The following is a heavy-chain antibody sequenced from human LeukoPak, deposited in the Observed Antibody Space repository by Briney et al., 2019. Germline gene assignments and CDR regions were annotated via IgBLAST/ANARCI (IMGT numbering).Heavy chain of an antibody. J-gene: IGHJ5*02. D-gene: IGHD3-22*01. CDR3: ARQHLQGSGFFDP. CDR1: GGSISSSSYY. V-gene: IGHV4-39*01. Sequence: SETLSLTCTVSGGSISSSSYYWGWIRQPPGKGLEWIGSIYYSGSTYDNPSLKSRVTTSVDTSKNQFSLKLSSVTAADTAVYYCARQHLQGSGFFDPWGQGTLVTVSS. CDR2: IYYSGST.